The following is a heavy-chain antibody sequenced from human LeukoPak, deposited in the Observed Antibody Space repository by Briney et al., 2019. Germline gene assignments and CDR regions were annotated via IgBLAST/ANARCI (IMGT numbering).Heavy chain of an antibody. CDR3: AKWRVRGVIRRHYYYYGMDV. J-gene: IGHJ6*02. Sequence: GGSLRLSCAASGFTFSSYAMSWVRQAPGKGLEWVSAISGSGGSTYYADSVKGRFTISRDNSKNTLYLQMNCLRAEDTAVYYCAKWRVRGVIRRHYYYYGMDVWGQGTTVTVSS. D-gene: IGHD3-10*01. CDR2: ISGSGGST. V-gene: IGHV3-23*01. CDR1: GFTFSSYA.